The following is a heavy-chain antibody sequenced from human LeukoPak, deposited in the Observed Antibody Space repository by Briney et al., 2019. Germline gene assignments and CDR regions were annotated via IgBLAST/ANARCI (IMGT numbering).Heavy chain of an antibody. V-gene: IGHV3-23*01. CDR3: AKGFTYYDFWSGYSDYYYYMDV. CDR1: GFTFSSYA. CDR2: ISGSGGST. D-gene: IGHD3-3*01. Sequence: PGGSLRLSCAASGFTFSSYAMSWVRQAPGKGLEWVPAISGSGGSTYYADSVKGRFTISRDNSKNTLYLQMNSLRAEDTAVYHCAKGFTYYDFWSGYSDYYYYMDVWGKGTTVTVSS. J-gene: IGHJ6*03.